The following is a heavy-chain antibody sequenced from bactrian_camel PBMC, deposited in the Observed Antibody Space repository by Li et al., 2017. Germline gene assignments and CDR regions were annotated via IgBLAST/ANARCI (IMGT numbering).Heavy chain of an antibody. V-gene: IGHV3S35*01. CDR2: INSGDGAT. D-gene: IGHD2*01. CDR1: GFAVGLYG. J-gene: IGHJ4*01. Sequence: VQLVESGGALVQPGGSLRLSCLGSGFAVGLYGMNWVRKAPGKGLEWVSTINSGDGATYYADLVKGRATISRDNAKNTVYLQMNSLKPEDTAVYYCVLVEYYTGGFHLVGQGTQVTVS.